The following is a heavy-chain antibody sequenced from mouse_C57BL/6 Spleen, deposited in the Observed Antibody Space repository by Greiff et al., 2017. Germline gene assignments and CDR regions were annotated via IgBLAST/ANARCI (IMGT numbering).Heavy chain of an antibody. V-gene: IGHV3-6*01. CDR1: GYSITSGYY. CDR2: ISYDGSN. Sequence: EVKLMESGPGLVKPSQSLSLTCSVTGYSITSGYYWNWIRQFPGNKLEWMGYISYDGSNNYNPSLKNRISITRDTSKNQFFLKLNSVTTEDTATYYCASSSYYGSLDYWGQGTTLTVSS. J-gene: IGHJ2*01. CDR3: ASSSYYGSLDY. D-gene: IGHD1-1*01.